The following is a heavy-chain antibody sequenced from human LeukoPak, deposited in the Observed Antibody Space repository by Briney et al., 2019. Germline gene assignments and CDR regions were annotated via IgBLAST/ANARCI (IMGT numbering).Heavy chain of an antibody. CDR2: IWCDGSNK. CDR1: GFTFSSYG. V-gene: IGHV3-33*01. D-gene: IGHD3-22*01. Sequence: GGSLRLSCAASGFTFSSYGMHWVRQAPGKGLEWVAVIWCDGSNKYYADSVKGRFTISRDNSKNTLYLQMNSLRAEDTAVYYCARERYDSSGGYFDYWGQGTLVTVSS. CDR3: ARERYDSSGGYFDY. J-gene: IGHJ4*02.